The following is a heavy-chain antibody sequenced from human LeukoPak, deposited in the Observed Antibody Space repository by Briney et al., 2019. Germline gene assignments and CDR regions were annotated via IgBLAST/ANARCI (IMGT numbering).Heavy chain of an antibody. CDR1: GGSISSGDYY. CDR2: IYYGGST. Sequence: SETLSLTCTVSGGSISSGDYYWSWIRQPPGKGLEWIGYIYYGGSTYYNPSLKSRVTISVDTSKNQFSLKLSSVTAADTAVYYCARGGERFLEWLFHFDYWGQGTLVTVSS. CDR3: ARGGERFLEWLFHFDY. V-gene: IGHV4-30-4*01. J-gene: IGHJ4*02. D-gene: IGHD3-3*01.